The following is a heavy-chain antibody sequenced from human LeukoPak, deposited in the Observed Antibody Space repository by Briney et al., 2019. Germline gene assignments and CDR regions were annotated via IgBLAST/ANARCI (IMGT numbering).Heavy chain of an antibody. CDR2: TSNDGRDK. D-gene: IGHD1-1*01. Sequence: GGSLRLSCAASGFTFSSYALHWVRQAPGKGLERVAVTSNDGRDKHHADSVKGRFTVSRDNSKNTLYLQMNSLRVEDTAVYYCAKDLTTTSADYYFDYWGQGTLVTVSS. CDR3: AKDLTTTSADYYFDY. V-gene: IGHV3-30-3*01. J-gene: IGHJ4*02. CDR1: GFTFSSYA.